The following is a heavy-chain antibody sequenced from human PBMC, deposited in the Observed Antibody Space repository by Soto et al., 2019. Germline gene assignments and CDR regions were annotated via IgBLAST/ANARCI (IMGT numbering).Heavy chain of an antibody. CDR3: ARGSEGNAFDV. Sequence: PRGSLLLSCASSVFIFSTYGMHWVRQAPGKGLEWVAVIWYDGSKKYYADSVKGRFTISRDDSKNTLYLQMNSLRADDRAVYYCARGSEGNAFDVWGQGTMVTVSS. V-gene: IGHV3-33*01. D-gene: IGHD3-10*01. CDR1: VFIFSTYG. J-gene: IGHJ3*01. CDR2: IWYDGSKK.